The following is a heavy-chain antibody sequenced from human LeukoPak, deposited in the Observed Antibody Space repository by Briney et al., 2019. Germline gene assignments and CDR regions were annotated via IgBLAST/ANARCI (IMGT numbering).Heavy chain of an antibody. J-gene: IGHJ5*02. CDR3: ARLDHESITIFGVVTRNWFDP. CDR2: IYYSGST. D-gene: IGHD3-3*01. V-gene: IGHV4-39*01. Sequence: TSETLSLTCTVSGGSISSSSYYWGWIRQPPGKGLEWIGSIYYSGSTYYNPSLKSRVTISVDTSKNQFSLKLSSVTAADTAVYYCARLDHESITIFGVVTRNWFDPWGQGTLVTVSS. CDR1: GGSISSSSYY.